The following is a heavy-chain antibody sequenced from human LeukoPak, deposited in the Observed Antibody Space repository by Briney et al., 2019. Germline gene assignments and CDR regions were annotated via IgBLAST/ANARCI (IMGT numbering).Heavy chain of an antibody. J-gene: IGHJ6*03. D-gene: IGHD1-7*01. CDR1: GYTFADYF. CDR3: ARSGLGWNYPSDFDYYYMDV. V-gene: IGHV1-69*05. CDR2: IIPIFGTA. Sequence: GASVKVSCKTSGYTFADYFIHWVRQAPGQGLEWMGGIIPIFGTANYAQKFQGRVTITTDESTSTAYMELSSLRSEDTAVYYCARSGLGWNYPSDFDYYYMDVWGKGTTVTVSS.